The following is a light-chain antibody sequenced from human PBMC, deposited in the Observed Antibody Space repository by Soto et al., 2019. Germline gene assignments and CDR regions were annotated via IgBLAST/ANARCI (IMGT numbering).Light chain of an antibody. CDR2: GAS. CDR1: QSIDSN. CDR3: QQYNDWPLT. Sequence: EIVMTQSPATLSVSPGDGATLSCRASQSIDSNLAWYQQKPGQTPRLLIYGASTRPTGIPARFSGSGSGTEFTLPISSPLSADVAVYYCQQYNDWPLTFGGGTKVEIK. V-gene: IGKV3D-15*01. J-gene: IGKJ4*01.